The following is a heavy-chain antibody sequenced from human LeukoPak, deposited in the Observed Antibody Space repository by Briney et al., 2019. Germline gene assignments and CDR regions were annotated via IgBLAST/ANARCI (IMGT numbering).Heavy chain of an antibody. Sequence: SETLSLTCTVSGGSINSSSYYWGWIRQPPGKGLEWIGSLYYSGSTYYNPSFKSRVTISVDTSKNQFSLKLSSVTAADTAMYYCAGHLSDRMPGIDYWGQGTLVAVSS. D-gene: IGHD2-2*01. J-gene: IGHJ4*02. CDR2: LYYSGST. V-gene: IGHV4-39*01. CDR3: AGHLSDRMPGIDY. CDR1: GGSINSSSYY.